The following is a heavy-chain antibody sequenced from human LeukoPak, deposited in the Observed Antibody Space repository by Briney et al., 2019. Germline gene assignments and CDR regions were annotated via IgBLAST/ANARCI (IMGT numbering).Heavy chain of an antibody. CDR3: VKDLKRHFGWDGGRK. CDR1: GFTFTNYA. CDR2: IIGSGIST. J-gene: IGHJ4*02. V-gene: IGHV3-23*01. Sequence: PGGSLSLSCAASGFTFTNYAMSWVRQAPGKGLEWVSTIIGSGISTYYADSVKGRFTISRDNPQNTLYLHMNSLTAADTAVYYCVKDLKRHFGWDGGRKWGQGTLVTVSS. D-gene: IGHD3-9*01.